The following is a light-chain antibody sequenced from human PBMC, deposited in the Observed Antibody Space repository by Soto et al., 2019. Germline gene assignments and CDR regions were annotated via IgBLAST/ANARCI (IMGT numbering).Light chain of an antibody. Sequence: ERVMTHSPATLSVSPWERANLSFRASQSVSSNLAWYQQKPGQAPRLLIYGASFRATGIPDRVSGSGSGTDFTLTINRLQPEDFAIYYCQQYFISPWKFGQGTKVDIK. J-gene: IGKJ1*01. CDR3: QQYFISPWK. CDR1: QSVSSN. V-gene: IGKV3D-15*02. CDR2: GAS.